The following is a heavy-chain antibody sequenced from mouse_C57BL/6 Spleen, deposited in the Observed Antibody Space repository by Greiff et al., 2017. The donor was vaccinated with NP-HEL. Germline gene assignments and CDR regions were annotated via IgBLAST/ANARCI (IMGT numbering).Heavy chain of an antibody. D-gene: IGHD4-1*01. J-gene: IGHJ3*01. CDR2: FYPGSGSI. CDR3: ARHDLLTGTCAY. V-gene: IGHV1-62-2*01. CDR1: GYTFTEYT. Sequence: VQLQQSGAELVKPGASVKLSCKASGYTFTEYTIHWVKQRSGPGLEWIGWFYPGSGSIKYNEKFKDQATLTADKSSSTVYMELSRLTSEDAAVYFCARHDLLTGTCAYWGQGTLVTVSA.